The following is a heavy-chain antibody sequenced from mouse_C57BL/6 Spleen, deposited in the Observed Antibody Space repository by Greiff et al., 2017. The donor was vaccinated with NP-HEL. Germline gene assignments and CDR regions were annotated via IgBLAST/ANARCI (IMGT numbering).Heavy chain of an antibody. CDR1: GYTFTDYE. Sequence: QVQLKQSGAELVRPGASVTLSCKASGYTFTDYEMHWVKQTPVHGLEWIGAIDPETGGTAYNQKFKGKAILTADKSSSTAYMELRSLTSEDSAVYYCRSHLNFRFDYWGQGTTLTVSS. V-gene: IGHV1-15*01. J-gene: IGHJ2*01. CDR2: IDPETGGT. CDR3: RSHLNFRFDY.